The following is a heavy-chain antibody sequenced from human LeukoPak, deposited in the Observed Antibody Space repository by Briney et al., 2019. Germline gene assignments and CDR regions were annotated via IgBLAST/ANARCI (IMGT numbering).Heavy chain of an antibody. D-gene: IGHD5-12*01. CDR3: AKNGAYSGYDYIDY. Sequence: GGSLRLSCAASGFTLSTYAMGWVRQAPGKGLEWVSAINIAGVTTFYADSAKGRFTISRDNSRNTLYLQINSLRAEDTAVYYCAKNGAYSGYDYIDYWGQGTLVTVSS. CDR1: GFTLSTYA. CDR2: INIAGVTT. V-gene: IGHV3-23*01. J-gene: IGHJ4*02.